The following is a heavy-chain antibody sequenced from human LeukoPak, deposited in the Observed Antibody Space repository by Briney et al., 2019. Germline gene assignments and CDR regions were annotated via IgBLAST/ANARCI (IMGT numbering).Heavy chain of an antibody. D-gene: IGHD3-22*01. CDR1: GFTLSSYW. V-gene: IGHV3-7*01. J-gene: IGHJ3*02. CDR2: IKQDGSEK. CDR3: ARSMIVVVITDDAFDI. Sequence: GGSLRLSCAASGFTLSSYWMSWVRQAPGKGLEWVANIKQDGSEKYYVDSVKGRFTISRDNAKNSLYLQMNSLRAEDTAVYYCARSMIVVVITDDAFDIWGQGTMVTVSS.